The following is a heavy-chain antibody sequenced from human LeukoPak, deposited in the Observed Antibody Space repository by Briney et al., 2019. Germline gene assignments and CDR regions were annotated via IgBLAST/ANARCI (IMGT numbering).Heavy chain of an antibody. CDR2: IKSKTDGGTT. D-gene: IGHD4/OR15-4a*01. CDR1: GFIFSNAW. Sequence: GGSLRLSCAASGFIFSNAWMSWVRQAPGRGREWVGRIKSKTDGGTTDYAAPVKGRFTISRDDSKNTLYLQMNSLKTEDTAVYYRTTAPIRLWNYDYWGQGTLVTVSS. CDR3: TTAPIRLWNYDY. V-gene: IGHV3-15*01. J-gene: IGHJ4*02.